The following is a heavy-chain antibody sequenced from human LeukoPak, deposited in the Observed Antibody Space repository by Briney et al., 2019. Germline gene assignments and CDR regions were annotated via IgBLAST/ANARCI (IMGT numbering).Heavy chain of an antibody. CDR3: ARELVPYGDYGGNYFDY. V-gene: IGHV3-33*01. Sequence: PGRSLRLSCAASGFTFSSYGMHWVRQAPGKGLEWVAVIWYDGSNKYYADSVKGRFTISRDNSKNTLYLQMNSLRAEDTAVYYCARELVPYGDYGGNYFDYWGQGTLVTVSS. CDR1: GFTFSSYG. J-gene: IGHJ4*02. CDR2: IWYDGSNK. D-gene: IGHD4-17*01.